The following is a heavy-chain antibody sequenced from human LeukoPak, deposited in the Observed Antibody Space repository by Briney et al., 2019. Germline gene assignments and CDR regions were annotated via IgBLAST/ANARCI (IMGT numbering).Heavy chain of an antibody. D-gene: IGHD6-19*01. CDR2: IKQDGSEK. CDR1: GFTFSSYA. V-gene: IGHV3-7*01. J-gene: IGHJ4*02. CDR3: ARLHIAVGGPLDY. Sequence: PGGSLRLSCAASGFTFSSYAMSWVRQAPGKGLEWVANIKQDGSEKYYVDSVKGRFTISRDNAKNSLYLQMSSLRAEDTAVYYCARLHIAVGGPLDYWGQGTLVTVSS.